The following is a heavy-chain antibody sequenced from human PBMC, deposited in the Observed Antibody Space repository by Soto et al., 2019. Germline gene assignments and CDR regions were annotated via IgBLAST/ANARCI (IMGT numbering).Heavy chain of an antibody. Sequence: QVQLHESGPGLVKPSETLSLTCTVSGDSISGYNLAWIRQTPGKGLEWIGYFRSGGGTSYNPSLKSRVAIAADTSTEQFSLRLSSVTAADTAVYYCVRQGIGVLHGLVDVWGQGTTVTVSS. D-gene: IGHD3-10*01. J-gene: IGHJ6*02. CDR1: GDSISGYN. CDR2: FRSGGGT. CDR3: VRQGIGVLHGLVDV. V-gene: IGHV4-59*08.